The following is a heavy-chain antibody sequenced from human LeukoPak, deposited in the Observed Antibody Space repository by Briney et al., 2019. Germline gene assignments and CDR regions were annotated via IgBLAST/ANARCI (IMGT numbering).Heavy chain of an antibody. D-gene: IGHD5-12*01. J-gene: IGHJ4*02. CDR2: INAGNGNT. CDR1: GYTFTSYA. V-gene: IGHV1-3*01. CDR3: ARGVATNRYYFDY. Sequence: ASVKVSCKASGYTFTSYAMHWVRQAPGQRLEWMGWINAGNGNTKYSQKFQGRVTIARDTSASTAYMELSSLRSEDTAVYSCARGVATNRYYFDYWGQGTLVTVSS.